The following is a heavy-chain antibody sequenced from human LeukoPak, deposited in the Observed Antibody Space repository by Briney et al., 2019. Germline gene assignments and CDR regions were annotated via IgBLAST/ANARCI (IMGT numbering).Heavy chain of an antibody. V-gene: IGHV1-2*02. Sequence: GASVKVSCKASGYTFTDYYMHWVRQAPGQGLEWMGWINPNSGGTNYAQKFQGRVTMTRDTSISTAYMELSRLRSDDTAVYYCARDDAPYYYDSSNPTFDYWGQGTLVTVSS. CDR3: ARDDAPYYYDSSNPTFDY. CDR1: GYTFTDYY. D-gene: IGHD3-22*01. CDR2: INPNSGGT. J-gene: IGHJ4*02.